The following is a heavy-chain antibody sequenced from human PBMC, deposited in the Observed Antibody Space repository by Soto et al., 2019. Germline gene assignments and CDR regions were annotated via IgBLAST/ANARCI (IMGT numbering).Heavy chain of an antibody. CDR2: IYYSGST. CDR1: GGSISSGGYY. J-gene: IGHJ5*02. CDR3: ARDRDSAADP. Sequence: QVQLQESGPGLVKPSQTLSLTCTVSGGSISSGGYYWSWIRQHPGKGREWIGYIYYSGSTYYNPALKSRVTIAVDTSKNQCSRKRSAVTAADTAVYYCARDRDSAADPWGQGTLVTVSS. V-gene: IGHV4-31*03.